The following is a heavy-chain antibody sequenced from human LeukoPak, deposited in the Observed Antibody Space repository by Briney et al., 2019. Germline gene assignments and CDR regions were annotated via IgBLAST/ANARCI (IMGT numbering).Heavy chain of an antibody. V-gene: IGHV4-34*01. CDR1: GGSFSGYY. Sequence: SETLSLTCAVYGGSFSGYYWSWIRQPPGKGLEWIGEINHSGSTNYNPSLKSRVTISVDTSKNQFSLKLSSVTAADTAVYYCARASLVGATPLFDYWGQGTLVTVSS. J-gene: IGHJ4*02. CDR2: INHSGST. CDR3: ARASLVGATPLFDY. D-gene: IGHD1-26*01.